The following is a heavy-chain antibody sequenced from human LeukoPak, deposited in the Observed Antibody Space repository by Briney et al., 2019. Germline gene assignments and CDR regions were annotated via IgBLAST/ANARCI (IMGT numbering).Heavy chain of an antibody. V-gene: IGHV3-21*01. CDR3: ARENPPYGSGSYPVY. CDR1: GFTFSSYS. Sequence: GGSLRLSCAASGFTFSSYSMNWVRQAPGKGLEWVSSISSSSSCIYYADSVKGRFTISRDNAKNSLYLQMNSLRAEDTAVYYCARENPPYGSGSYPVYWGQGTLVTVSS. D-gene: IGHD3-10*01. CDR2: ISSSSSCI. J-gene: IGHJ4*02.